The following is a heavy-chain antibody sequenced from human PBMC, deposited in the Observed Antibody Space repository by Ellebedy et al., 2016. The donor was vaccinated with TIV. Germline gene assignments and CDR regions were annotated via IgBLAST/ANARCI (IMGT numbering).Heavy chain of an antibody. Sequence: ASVKVSCKASGYTFTSYYMYWVRQAPGQGLEWMGIINPSAGSTNSAQKFQGRVTMTRDTSTSTVYMDLSSLRSEDTAVYYCERGDKYYYDSSGYYYTYWGQGTLVTVSS. CDR3: ERGDKYYYDSSGYYYTY. CDR1: GYTFTSYY. V-gene: IGHV1-46*01. D-gene: IGHD3-22*01. J-gene: IGHJ4*02. CDR2: INPSAGST.